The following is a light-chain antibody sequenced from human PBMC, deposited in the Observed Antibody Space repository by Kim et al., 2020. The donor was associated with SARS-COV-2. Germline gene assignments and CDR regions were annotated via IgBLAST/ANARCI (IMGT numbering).Light chain of an antibody. J-gene: IGLJ3*02. V-gene: IGLV2-14*01. CDR3: NAYTTTTWV. Sequence: QSVLTQPASVSGSPGQSITISCTGTSSDVGGYNYVSWYQQHPGKAPKLMIYDVSKRPSGVSDRFSGSKSGNTASLTISGLQAEDEADYYCNAYTTTTWVFGGGTQLTVL. CDR1: SSDVGGYNY. CDR2: DVS.